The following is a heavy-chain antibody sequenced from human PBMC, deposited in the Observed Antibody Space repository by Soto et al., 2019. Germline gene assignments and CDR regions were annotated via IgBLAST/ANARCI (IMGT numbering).Heavy chain of an antibody. CDR1: GFTVSSNY. CDR3: ARAYYGSGDNDYYYYGMDV. CDR2: IYSGGST. D-gene: IGHD3-10*01. V-gene: IGHV3-53*01. J-gene: IGHJ6*02. Sequence: EVQLVESGGGLIQPGGSLRLSCAASGFTVSSNYMSWVRQAPGKGLEWVSVIYSGGSTYYADSVKGRFTISRDNSKNTLYLQMNSLRDEDTAVYYCARAYYGSGDNDYYYYGMDVWGQGTTVTVSS.